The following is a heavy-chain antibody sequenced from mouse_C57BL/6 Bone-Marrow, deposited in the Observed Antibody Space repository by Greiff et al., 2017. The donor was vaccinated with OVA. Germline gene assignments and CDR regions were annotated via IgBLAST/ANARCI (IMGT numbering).Heavy chain of an antibody. CDR1: GYSITSGYY. J-gene: IGHJ2*01. Sequence: EVQLVESGPGLVKPSQSLSLTCSVTGYSITSGYYWNWIRQFPGNKLEWMGYIRYDGSNNYNPSLKNRISITRDTSKNQFFLKLNSVTTEDTATYYCARGAIYGNYVDYWGQGTTLTVSS. CDR2: IRYDGSN. D-gene: IGHD2-1*01. V-gene: IGHV3-6*01. CDR3: ARGAIYGNYVDY.